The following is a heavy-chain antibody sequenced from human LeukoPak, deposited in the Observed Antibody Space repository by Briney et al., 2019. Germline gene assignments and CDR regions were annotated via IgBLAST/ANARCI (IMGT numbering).Heavy chain of an antibody. CDR2: IYHSGST. D-gene: IGHD3-9*01. CDR1: GYSISSGYY. J-gene: IGHJ2*01. V-gene: IGHV4-38-2*02. Sequence: SETLSLTCTVSGYSISSGYYWGWIRQPPGKGLEWIGSIYHSGSTYYNPSLKSRVTISVDTSKNQFSLKLNSVTAADTAVYYCARQYIDILTGYHRGELYWYFDLWGRGTLVTVSS. CDR3: ARQYIDILTGYHRGELYWYFDL.